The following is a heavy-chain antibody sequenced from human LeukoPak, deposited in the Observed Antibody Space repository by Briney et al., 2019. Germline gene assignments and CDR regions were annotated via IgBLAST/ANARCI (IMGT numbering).Heavy chain of an antibody. J-gene: IGHJ4*02. CDR1: GVSSSSSGHY. CDR2: VYQSGIT. D-gene: IGHD5-18*01. Sequence: PSETLSLTCTVSGVSSSSSGHYWSWIRQPPGKGLEWIGYVYQSGITYYHPSLKSRVTISLDIFKNQFSLELSSVTAADTAVYFCAAVDTVDDDSYYIDFWGQGALVTVSS. CDR3: AAVDTVDDDSYYIDF. V-gene: IGHV4-30-2*05.